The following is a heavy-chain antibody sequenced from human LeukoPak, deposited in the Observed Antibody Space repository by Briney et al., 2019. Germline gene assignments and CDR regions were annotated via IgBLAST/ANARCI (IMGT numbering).Heavy chain of an antibody. V-gene: IGHV3-48*03. CDR1: GFIFSNYE. J-gene: IGHJ6*03. CDR3: AKRATSGLLNYYYYMDV. Sequence: GGSLRLSCEASGFIFSNYEMNWVRQAPGKGLEWVSYISTSGSTIYYADSVKGRFTISRDNAKNSLYLQMNSLRAEDTAVYYCAKRATSGLLNYYYYMDVWGKGTTVTVSS. D-gene: IGHD2/OR15-2a*01. CDR2: ISTSGSTI.